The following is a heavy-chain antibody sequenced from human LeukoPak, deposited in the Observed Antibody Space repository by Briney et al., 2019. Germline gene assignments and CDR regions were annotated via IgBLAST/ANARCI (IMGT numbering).Heavy chain of an antibody. Sequence: PGGSLRLSCAASGFTFSSYAMSWVRQAPGKGLEWVSAISGSGGSTYYADSAKGRFTISRDNSKNTLYLQMNSLRAEDTAVYYCAKTPNDYSYFDYWGQGTLVTVSS. J-gene: IGHJ4*02. CDR1: GFTFSSYA. D-gene: IGHD3-16*01. CDR3: AKTPNDYSYFDY. V-gene: IGHV3-23*01. CDR2: ISGSGGST.